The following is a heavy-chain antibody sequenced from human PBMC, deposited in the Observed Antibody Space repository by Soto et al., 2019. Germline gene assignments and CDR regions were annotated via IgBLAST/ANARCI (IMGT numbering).Heavy chain of an antibody. CDR2: ISGSGGNT. Sequence: EVQVLDSGGGLVQPGGSLRLSCAASGFTFRTYPMSWVRQAPGKGLEWVSIISGSGGNTDYADSVKGRFTMSRDNSKNKVYLQMNSLRAEDTAVYYCAKVPFKYSGSYFDYWGQGTLVTVSS. J-gene: IGHJ4*02. V-gene: IGHV3-23*01. CDR1: GFTFRTYP. CDR3: AKVPFKYSGSYFDY. D-gene: IGHD1-26*01.